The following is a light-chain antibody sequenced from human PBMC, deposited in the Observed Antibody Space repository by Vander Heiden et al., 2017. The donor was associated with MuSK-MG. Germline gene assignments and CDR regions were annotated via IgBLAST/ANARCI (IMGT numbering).Light chain of an antibody. CDR3: WSNAGSRSVV. V-gene: IGLV2-23*02. CDR2: EVT. Sequence: QSALTQPASVSGSPGQSITISCTATRSDVGSNDLVSWYQHHTVKAHKLIIYEVTKRPAGVSNRFSGSKSGNTASLTISGRQEEDEADYHCWSNAGSRSVVFGGGTKLSVL. J-gene: IGLJ2*01. CDR1: RSDVGSNDL.